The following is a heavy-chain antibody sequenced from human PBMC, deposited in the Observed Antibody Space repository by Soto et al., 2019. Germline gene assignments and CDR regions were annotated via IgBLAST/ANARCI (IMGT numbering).Heavy chain of an antibody. D-gene: IGHD1-1*01. V-gene: IGHV5-51*01. J-gene: IGHJ6*02. CDR2: IYPGDSDT. CDR1: GYSFTSYW. Sequence: ESLKISCKGSGYSFTSYWIGWVRQMPGKGLEWMGIIYPGDSDTRYSPSFQGQVTISADKSISTAYLQWSSLKASDTAMYYCARLASWRTGGHYYGMDVWGQGTTVTVSS. CDR3: ARLASWRTGGHYYGMDV.